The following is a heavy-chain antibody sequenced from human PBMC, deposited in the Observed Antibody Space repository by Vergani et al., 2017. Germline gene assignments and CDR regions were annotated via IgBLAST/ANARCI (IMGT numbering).Heavy chain of an antibody. CDR3: ARWSDSGYRPLDAFDI. J-gene: IGHJ3*02. D-gene: IGHD3-22*01. Sequence: QVQLQESGPGLVKPSQTLSLTCTVSGGSISSGSYYWSWIRQPAGKGLEWIGRIYTSGSTNYNPSLKSRVTMSVDTSKNQFSLKLSSVTAADTAVYYCARWSDSGYRPLDAFDIWGQGTMVTVSS. CDR1: GGSISSGSYY. CDR2: IYTSGST. V-gene: IGHV4-61*02.